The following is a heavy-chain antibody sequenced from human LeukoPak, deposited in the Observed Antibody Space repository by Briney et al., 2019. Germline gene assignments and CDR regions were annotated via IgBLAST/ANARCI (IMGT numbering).Heavy chain of an antibody. J-gene: IGHJ5*02. CDR3: ARDVIVGATTGWFDP. CDR1: GYTFTSYG. CDR2: ISAYNGNT. D-gene: IGHD1-26*01. V-gene: IGHV1-18*01. Sequence: ASVKVSCKASGYTFTSYGISWVRQAPGQGLEXXXXISAYNGNTNYAQKLQGRVTMTTDTSTSTAYMELRSLRSDDTAVYYCARDVIVGATTGWFDPWGQGTLVTVSS.